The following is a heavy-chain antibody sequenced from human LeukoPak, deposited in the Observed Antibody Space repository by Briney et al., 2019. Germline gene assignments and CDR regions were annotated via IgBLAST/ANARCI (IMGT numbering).Heavy chain of an antibody. Sequence: SETLSLTCTVSGGSISSYYWSWIRQPPGKGLEWIGYIYYSGSTNYNPSLKSRVTISVDTSKNQFSLKLSSVTAADTAAYYCARGYCSSTSCYEFYYYYMDVWGKGTTVTISS. D-gene: IGHD2-2*01. V-gene: IGHV4-59*01. CDR1: GGSISSYY. CDR2: IYYSGST. J-gene: IGHJ6*03. CDR3: ARGYCSSTSCYEFYYYYMDV.